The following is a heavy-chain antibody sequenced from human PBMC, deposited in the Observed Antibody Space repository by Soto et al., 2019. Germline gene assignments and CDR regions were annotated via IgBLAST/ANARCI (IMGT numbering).Heavy chain of an antibody. CDR2: IYSGGST. D-gene: IGHD2-2*01. CDR3: ARGYCSSTSCVDY. CDR1: GFTVSSNY. Sequence: SLRLSCAASGFTVSSNYMSWVRQAPGKGLEWVSVIYSGGSTYYADSVKGRFTISRDNSKNTLYLQMNSLRAEDTAVYYCARGYCSSTSCVDYWGQGTLVTVSS. J-gene: IGHJ4*02. V-gene: IGHV3-53*01.